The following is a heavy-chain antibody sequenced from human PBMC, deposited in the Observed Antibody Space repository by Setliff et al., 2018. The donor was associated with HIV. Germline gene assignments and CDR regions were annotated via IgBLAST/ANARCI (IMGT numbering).Heavy chain of an antibody. CDR2: INHRGRT. Sequence: PSETLSLTCAVYGGSLSGYYWSWIRQAPGKGLEWIGEINHRGRTRYNPSLKSRVTMSVDTSKNQFSLKLRSVTAADTAVYYCARHLLRGYIYIVFDYWGQGTLVTVSS. CDR1: GGSLSGYY. V-gene: IGHV4-34*01. J-gene: IGHJ4*02. CDR3: ARHLLRGYIYIVFDY. D-gene: IGHD5-18*01.